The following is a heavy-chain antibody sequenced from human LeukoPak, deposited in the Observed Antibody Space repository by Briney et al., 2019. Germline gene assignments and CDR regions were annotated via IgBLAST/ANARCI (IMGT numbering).Heavy chain of an antibody. J-gene: IGHJ4*02. CDR2: IYSSGIT. Sequence: GGSLRLSCAASGFTVSSNYMNWVRQAPGKGLEWVSIIYSSGITYYAESVKGRFTISRDNSKNTLFLQMNSLRAEDTAVYYCAKGRDGGSYGSFDYWGQGTLVTVSS. D-gene: IGHD1-26*01. V-gene: IGHV3-53*01. CDR3: AKGRDGGSYGSFDY. CDR1: GFTVSSNY.